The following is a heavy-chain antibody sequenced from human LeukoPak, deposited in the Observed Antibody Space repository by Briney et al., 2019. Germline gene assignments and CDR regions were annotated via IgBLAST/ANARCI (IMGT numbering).Heavy chain of an antibody. V-gene: IGHV4-59*08. CDR1: GGSISSYY. CDR2: IYYSGST. D-gene: IGHD2-2*01. CDR3: ARHHLIVPAPFDY. J-gene: IGHJ4*02. Sequence: SETLSLTCTVSGGSISSYYWSWIRQPPGKGLEWIGYIYYSGSTNYNPSLKSRVTIPVDTSKNQFSLKLSSVTAADTAVYYCARHHLIVPAPFDYWGQGTLVTVSS.